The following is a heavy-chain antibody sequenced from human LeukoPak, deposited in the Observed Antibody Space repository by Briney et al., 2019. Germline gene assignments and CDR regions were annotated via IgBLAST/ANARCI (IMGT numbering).Heavy chain of an antibody. D-gene: IGHD2-2*02. CDR2: ISGYNGNT. J-gene: IGHJ4*02. Sequence: ASVKVSCKASGYTFSNYGITWVRQAPGQGLEWMGWISGYNGNTNYAQKLQDRVTMTTDTSTSTAYMELRSLRSDDTAVYYCARSVVVVPAAIPGYWGQGTLVTVSS. CDR3: ARSVVVVPAAIPGY. V-gene: IGHV1-18*01. CDR1: GYTFSNYG.